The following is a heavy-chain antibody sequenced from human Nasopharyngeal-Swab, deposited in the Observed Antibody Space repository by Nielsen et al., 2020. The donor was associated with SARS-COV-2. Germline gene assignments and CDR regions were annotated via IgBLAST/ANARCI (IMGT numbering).Heavy chain of an antibody. Sequence: GSLRLSCAVYGGSFSGYYWSWIRQPPGKGLEWIGEINHSGSTNYNPSLKSRVTISVDTSKNQFSLKLSSVTAADTAVYYCARHASGYSSAVGWFDPWGQGTLVTVSS. CDR2: INHSGST. V-gene: IGHV4-34*01. CDR3: ARHASGYSSAVGWFDP. J-gene: IGHJ5*02. D-gene: IGHD6-19*01. CDR1: GGSFSGYY.